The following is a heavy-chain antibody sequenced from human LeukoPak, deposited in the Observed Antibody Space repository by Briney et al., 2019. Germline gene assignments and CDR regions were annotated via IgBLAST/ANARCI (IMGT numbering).Heavy chain of an antibody. Sequence: SVKVSCKASGGTFRSYVITWVRQAPGQGLEWMAGIIPIFGRADYAQKFQGRVMITADESTSTAYMELSSLRSEDTAVYYCALYYYDSSGYYSNDAFDIWGQGTMVTVSS. CDR2: IIPIFGRA. D-gene: IGHD3-22*01. J-gene: IGHJ3*02. CDR1: GGTFRSYV. CDR3: ALYYYDSSGYYSNDAFDI. V-gene: IGHV1-69*01.